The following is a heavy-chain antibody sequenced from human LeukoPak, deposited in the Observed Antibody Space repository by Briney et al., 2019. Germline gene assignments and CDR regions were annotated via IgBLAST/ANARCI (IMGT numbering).Heavy chain of an antibody. D-gene: IGHD3-22*01. CDR2: IYHSGST. CDR3: ARADSSGYYDTYAFDI. CDR1: GGSISSGGYS. V-gene: IGHV4-30-2*01. J-gene: IGHJ3*02. Sequence: PSETLSLTCAVSGGSISSGGYSWSWIRQPPGKGLEWIGYIYHSGSTYCNPSLKSRVTISVDRSKNQFSLKLSSVTAADTAVYYCARADSSGYYDTYAFDIWGQGTMVTVSS.